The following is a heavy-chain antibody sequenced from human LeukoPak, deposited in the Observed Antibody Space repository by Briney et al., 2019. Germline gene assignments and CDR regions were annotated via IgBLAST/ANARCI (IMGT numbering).Heavy chain of an antibody. CDR3: ARYKGIAVAGTLGWFDP. CDR1: GYSFTSYW. V-gene: IGHV5-51*01. D-gene: IGHD6-19*01. Sequence: GESLKTSCKGPGYSFTSYWIGWVRQMPGKGLGWMGIIYPGDSDTRYSPSFQGQVNISADKSISTAYLQWSSLKAWDTAMYYCARYKGIAVAGTLGWFDPWGQGTLVTVS. CDR2: IYPGDSDT. J-gene: IGHJ5*02.